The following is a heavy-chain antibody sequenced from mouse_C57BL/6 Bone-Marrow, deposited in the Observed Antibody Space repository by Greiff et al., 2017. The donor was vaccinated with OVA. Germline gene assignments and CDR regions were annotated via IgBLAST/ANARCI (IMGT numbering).Heavy chain of an antibody. CDR3: TRERGYEDAMDY. V-gene: IGHV1-5*01. D-gene: IGHD2-2*01. CDR1: GYTFTSYW. CDR2: IYPGNSDT. Sequence: VQLQQSGTVLARPGASVKMSCKTSGYTFTSYWMPWVKQRPGPGLEWIGAIYPGNSDTSYNQKFKGKAKLTAVTSASTAYMELSSLTNEDSAVYYCTRERGYEDAMDYWGQGTSVTVSS. J-gene: IGHJ4*01.